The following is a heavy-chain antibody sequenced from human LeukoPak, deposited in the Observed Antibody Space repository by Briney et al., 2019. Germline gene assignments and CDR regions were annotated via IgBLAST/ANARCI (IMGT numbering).Heavy chain of an antibody. D-gene: IGHD5-12*01. Sequence: PGGSLRLSCAASGFTFSSHSMNWVRQAPGKGLEWVSSISSSSSYIYYADLVKGRFTISRDNAKNSLYLQMNSLRAEDTAVYYCASLPVATVDYWGQGTLVTVSS. CDR3: ASLPVATVDY. V-gene: IGHV3-21*01. CDR2: ISSSSSYI. CDR1: GFTFSSHS. J-gene: IGHJ4*02.